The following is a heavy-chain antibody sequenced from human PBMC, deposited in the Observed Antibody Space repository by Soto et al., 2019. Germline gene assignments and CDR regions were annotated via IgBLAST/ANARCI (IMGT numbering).Heavy chain of an antibody. V-gene: IGHV1-24*01. CDR1: GYTLSELS. CDR2: FDPENIET. CDR3: ATEGIFNNWFEP. J-gene: IGHJ5*02. Sequence: ASVKVSCKVSGYTLSELSMHWVRQAPGKGLEWMGGFDPENIETIYAQKFQGRVTMTEDTSTDTAYMELSSLRSEDTAVYYCATEGIFNNWFEPWGQGTLVTVSS.